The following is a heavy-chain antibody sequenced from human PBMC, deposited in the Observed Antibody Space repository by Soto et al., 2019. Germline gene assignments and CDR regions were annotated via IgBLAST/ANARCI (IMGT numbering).Heavy chain of an antibody. J-gene: IGHJ6*02. CDR3: ARVRLDV. CDR1: GFTFSSYG. Sequence: PGGSLRLSCEASGFTFSSYGMHWVRQAPGKGLEWVAVISYDGSNKYYADSVKGRFTISRDNAKNSLYLQMNSVRAEDTAVYYCARVRLDVWGQGTTVTVSS. V-gene: IGHV3-30*03. CDR2: ISYDGSNK.